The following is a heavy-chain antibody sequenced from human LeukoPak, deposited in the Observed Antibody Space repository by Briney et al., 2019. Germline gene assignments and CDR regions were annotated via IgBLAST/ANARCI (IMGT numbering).Heavy chain of an antibody. D-gene: IGHD5-12*01. Sequence: GRSLRLSCAASGFTFSSYVMHWVRQAPGKGLEWVAFISYDGSNKYYADSVKGRCTISRDNSKNTVYLQMNSLRAEDTAVYYCARGPSGYHNTGGQGTLVTVSS. CDR3: ARGPSGYHNT. V-gene: IGHV3-30*03. J-gene: IGHJ4*02. CDR1: GFTFSSYV. CDR2: ISYDGSNK.